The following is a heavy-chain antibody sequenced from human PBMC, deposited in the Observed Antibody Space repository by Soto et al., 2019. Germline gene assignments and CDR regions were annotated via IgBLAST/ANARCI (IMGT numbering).Heavy chain of an antibody. D-gene: IGHD2-21*02. V-gene: IGHV1-2*02. CDR1: GYTFTGYY. J-gene: IGHJ6*04. CDR3: ARARGVVTVIMDV. Sequence: ASVKVSCKASGYTFTGYYMHWVRQAPGQGLEWMGWINPNSGGTNYAQKFQGRVTMTRDTSISTAYMELSRLRSDDTAVYYCARARGVVTVIMDVWGKGTRVTAPS. CDR2: INPNSGGT.